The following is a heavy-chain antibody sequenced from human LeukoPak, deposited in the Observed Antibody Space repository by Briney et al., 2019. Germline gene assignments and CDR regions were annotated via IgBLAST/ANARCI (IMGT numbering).Heavy chain of an antibody. CDR3: AKDHPSSGWPTFEY. V-gene: IGHV3-23*01. CDR2: ITNNNGKT. J-gene: IGHJ4*02. Sequence: GGSLRLSCIASGFTVSRYAMSWVRQVPGKELEWVASITNNNGKTYYADSVKGRFTISRDESENTVYLQMNSLRAEDTAVYYCAKDHPSSGWPTFEYWGQGTLVTASP. D-gene: IGHD6-19*01. CDR1: GFTVSRYA.